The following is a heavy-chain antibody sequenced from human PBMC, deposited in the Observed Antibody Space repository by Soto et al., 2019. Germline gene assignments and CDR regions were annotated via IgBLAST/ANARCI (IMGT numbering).Heavy chain of an antibody. CDR2: ISASGGST. D-gene: IGHD3-16*01. Sequence: EVQLLDSGGGLVQPGGSLRLSCAASGFTFNNYAMSWVRQAPGKGLEWVSSISASGGSTNYADSVKGRFTISRDNSENTVYLQMHSLRAEDTAVYYCVKTRLAGGFDYWGQGSLVTVSS. J-gene: IGHJ4*02. CDR3: VKTRLAGGFDY. CDR1: GFTFNNYA. V-gene: IGHV3-23*01.